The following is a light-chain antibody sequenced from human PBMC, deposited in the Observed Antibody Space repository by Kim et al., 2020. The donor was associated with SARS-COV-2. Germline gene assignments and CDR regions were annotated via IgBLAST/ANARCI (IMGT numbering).Light chain of an antibody. CDR3: SSFSGSNTHWV. CDR1: SSDVGGYNY. CDR2: GVN. V-gene: IGLV2-8*01. J-gene: IGLJ3*02. Sequence: QSALTQPPSASGSPGQSVTISCTGTSSDVGGYNYVSWYQQHPGKAPKLMIYGVNKRPSGVPDRFSGSKSGNTASLTVSGLQAEDEADYYCSSFSGSNTHWVCGGGTQLTVL.